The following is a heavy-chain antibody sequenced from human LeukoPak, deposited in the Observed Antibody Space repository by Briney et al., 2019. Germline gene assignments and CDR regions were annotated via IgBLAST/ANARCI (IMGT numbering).Heavy chain of an antibody. CDR3: ARKGRMVRGGQYYYYGMDV. J-gene: IGHJ6*02. V-gene: IGHV3-33*01. CDR1: GFTFSSYG. D-gene: IGHD3-10*01. Sequence: GGSLRLSCAASGFTFSSYGMHWVRQAPGKGLEWVAVIWYDGSNKYYADSVKGRFTISRDNSKNTLYLQMNSLRAEDTAVYYCARKGRMVRGGQYYYYGMDVWGQGTTVTVSS. CDR2: IWYDGSNK.